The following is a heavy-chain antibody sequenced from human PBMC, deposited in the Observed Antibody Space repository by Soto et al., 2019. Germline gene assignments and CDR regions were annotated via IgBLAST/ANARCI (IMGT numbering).Heavy chain of an antibody. J-gene: IGHJ4*02. V-gene: IGHV4-39*01. CDR3: ARPIGEGYFDY. Sequence: KTSETLSLTCTVSGGSISSSSYYWGWIRQPPGKGLEWIGSIYYSGSTYYNPSLKSRVTISVDTSKNQFSLKLSSVTAADTAVYYCARPIGEGYFDYWCQGTLVTVSS. CDR1: GGSISSSSYY. D-gene: IGHD3-10*01. CDR2: IYYSGST.